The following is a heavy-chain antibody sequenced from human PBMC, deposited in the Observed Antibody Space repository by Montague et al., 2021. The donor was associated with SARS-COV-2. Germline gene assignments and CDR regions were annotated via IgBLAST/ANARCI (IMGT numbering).Heavy chain of an antibody. D-gene: IGHD3-3*01. CDR1: GGSISGYY. V-gene: IGHV4-59*12. Sequence: SETLSLTCAVSGGSISGYYWSWIRQPPGKGLEWIRYIYYSGSTNYNPSLKSRVTISLDTSKNQFSLKLSSVTAADTAVYYCARDPRDTVVGVVSSPGGFDYWGQGTLVTVSS. CDR2: IYYSGST. CDR3: ARDPRDTVVGVVSSPGGFDY. J-gene: IGHJ4*02.